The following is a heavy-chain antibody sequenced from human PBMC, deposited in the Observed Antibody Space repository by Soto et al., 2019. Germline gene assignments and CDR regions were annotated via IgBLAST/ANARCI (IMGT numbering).Heavy chain of an antibody. CDR2: IYHSGST. CDR3: ARVGWEMATIKGGGPFDY. J-gene: IGHJ4*02. CDR1: GGSISSSNW. D-gene: IGHD5-12*01. Sequence: KASETLSLTCAVSGGSISSSNWWSWVRQPPGKGLEWIGEIYHSGSTNYNPSLKSRVTISVDKSKNQFSLKLSSVTAADTAVYYCARVGWEMATIKGGGPFDYWGQGTLVTVSS. V-gene: IGHV4-4*02.